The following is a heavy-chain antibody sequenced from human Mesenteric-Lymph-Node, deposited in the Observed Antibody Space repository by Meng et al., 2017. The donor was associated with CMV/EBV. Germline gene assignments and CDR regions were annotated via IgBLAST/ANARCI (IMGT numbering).Heavy chain of an antibody. V-gene: IGHV1-2*02. CDR1: GYTFTAYY. D-gene: IGHD5-24*01. J-gene: IGHJ4*01. CDR3: ATLINSAGYSFDC. CDR2: IKPNTGST. Sequence: ASVKVSCKPSGYTFTAYYVHWVRQAPGQGLEWMGWIKPNTGSTVYAQKFQGRVTMTRDTSISTAYLELGSLKSDDTAVYYCATLINSAGYSFDCWGHGTLVTVSS.